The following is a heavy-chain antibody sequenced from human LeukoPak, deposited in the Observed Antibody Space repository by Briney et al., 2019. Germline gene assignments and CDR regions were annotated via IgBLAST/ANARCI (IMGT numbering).Heavy chain of an antibody. CDR1: GFTVSSNY. CDR2: IYSGGST. D-gene: IGHD2-15*01. Sequence: GSLRLFCAASGFTVSSNYMSWVRQAPGKGLELVSVIYSGGSTYYADSVKGRFTISRDNSKNTLYLQMNSLRAEDTAVYYCARVVVAALDYWGQGTLVTVSS. CDR3: ARVVVAALDY. V-gene: IGHV3-53*01. J-gene: IGHJ4*02.